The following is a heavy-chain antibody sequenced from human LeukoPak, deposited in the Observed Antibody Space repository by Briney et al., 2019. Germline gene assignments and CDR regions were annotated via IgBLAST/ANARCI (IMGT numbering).Heavy chain of an antibody. CDR3: ARDQRSGRLDY. CDR1: GFTVSSNY. J-gene: IGHJ4*02. V-gene: IGHV3-66*01. Sequence: GGSLRLSCAASGFTVSSNYMSWVRQAPGKGLEWVSVIYSGGSTYYADSVKGRFTISRDNSKNTLYLQMNSLRAEDTAVYYCARDQRSGRLDYWGQGTLVTVSS. D-gene: IGHD6-19*01. CDR2: IYSGGST.